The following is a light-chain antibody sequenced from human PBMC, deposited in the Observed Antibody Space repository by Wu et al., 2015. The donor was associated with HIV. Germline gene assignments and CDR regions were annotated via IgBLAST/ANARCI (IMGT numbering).Light chain of an antibody. Sequence: EVVMTQSPVTLSVSPGERATLSCRASQNVNTDLAWYQQKPGQAPRLLIYGASSRATGIPDRFSGSGSGTDFTLTISRLEPEDFAVYYCQQYGSSPWTFGPKDQGGNQ. J-gene: IGKJ1*01. CDR1: QNVNTD. CDR2: GAS. CDR3: QQYGSSPWT. V-gene: IGKV3-20*01.